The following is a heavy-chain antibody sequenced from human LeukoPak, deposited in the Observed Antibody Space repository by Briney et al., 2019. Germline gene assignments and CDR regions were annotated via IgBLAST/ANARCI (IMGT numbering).Heavy chain of an antibody. CDR3: AGYSYGSFSWFDP. J-gene: IGHJ5*02. D-gene: IGHD5-18*01. CDR1: GFTFSDYY. V-gene: IGHV3-11*01. CDR2: ISSSGSTI. Sequence: PGGSLRLSCAASGFTFSDYYMSWLRQAPGKGLEWVSYISSSGSTIYYADSVKGRFTISRDNAKNSLYLQMNSLRAEDTAVYYCAGYSYGSFSWFDPWGQGTLVTVSS.